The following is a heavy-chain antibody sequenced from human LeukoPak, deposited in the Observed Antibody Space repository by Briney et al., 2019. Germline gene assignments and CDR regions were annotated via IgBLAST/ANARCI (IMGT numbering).Heavy chain of an antibody. CDR1: GYTFTSYY. J-gene: IGHJ4*02. CDR2: INPSGGST. V-gene: IGHV1-46*01. Sequence: ASVKVSCKSSGYTFTSYYMHWVRQAPGQGLEWMGIINPSGGSTSYAQKFQGRVTMNRDTYTSTVYMELSSLRSEDTAVYYCARGPVGAMMDYWGQGTLVTVSS. D-gene: IGHD1-26*01. CDR3: ARGPVGAMMDY.